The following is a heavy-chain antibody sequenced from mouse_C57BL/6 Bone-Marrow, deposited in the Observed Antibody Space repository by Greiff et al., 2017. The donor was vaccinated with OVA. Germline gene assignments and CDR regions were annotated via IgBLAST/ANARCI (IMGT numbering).Heavy chain of an antibody. J-gene: IGHJ2*01. Sequence: VQGVESGPGLVAPSQSLSITCTVSGFSLTSYAISWVRQPPGKGLEWLGVIWTGGGTNYNSALKSSLSISKDNSKIQVFLKMNILQTDDTSRSYCARSLHYYGSNHYFDYWGQGTTLTVSS. CDR3: ARSLHYYGSNHYFDY. CDR2: IWTGGGT. CDR1: GFSLTSYA. V-gene: IGHV2-9-1*01. D-gene: IGHD1-1*01.